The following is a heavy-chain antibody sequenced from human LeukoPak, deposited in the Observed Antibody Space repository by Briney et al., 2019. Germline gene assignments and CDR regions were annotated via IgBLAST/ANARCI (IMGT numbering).Heavy chain of an antibody. D-gene: IGHD5-24*01. V-gene: IGHV3-21*01. CDR3: ARDPMATIGDYFDY. CDR2: ISSSSSYI. J-gene: IGHJ4*02. Sequence: PSQTLSLTCTVSGVSVSSTIYYWGWVRQPPGKGLEWVSSISSSSSYIYYADSVKGRFTISRDNAKNSLYLQMNSLRAEDTAVYYCARDPMATIGDYFDYWGQGTLVTVSS. CDR1: GVSVSSTIYY.